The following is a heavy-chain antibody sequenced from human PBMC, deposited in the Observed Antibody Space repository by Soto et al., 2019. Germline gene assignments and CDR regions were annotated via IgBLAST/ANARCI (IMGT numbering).Heavy chain of an antibody. D-gene: IGHD2-21*02. CDR2: ISVSVGST. J-gene: IGHJ4*02. Sequence: QTGGSLRLFCVVSGFPFAPSTMSGVRQAPGKGLEWVSTISVSVGSTYSADSVQGRFTVSSDVSDNTLFLRMTSLTADDTAVYFCAKRDVPHSTSNAYFYDHWGRGVLVTVSS. CDR3: AKRDVPHSTSNAYFYDH. V-gene: IGHV3-23*01. CDR1: GFPFAPST.